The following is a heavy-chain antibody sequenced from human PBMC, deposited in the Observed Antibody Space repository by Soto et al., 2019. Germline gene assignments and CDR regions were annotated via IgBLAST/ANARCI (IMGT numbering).Heavy chain of an antibody. V-gene: IGHV1-46*01. Sequence: ASVKVSCKASGYTFTSYYMHWVRQAPGQGLEWMGIINPSGGSTSYAQKFQGRVTMTRDTSTSTVYMELSSLRSEDTAVYYCARDTPNYDFWSGYRSTVDYYYGMDVWGQGTTVTVSS. J-gene: IGHJ6*02. D-gene: IGHD3-3*01. CDR3: ARDTPNYDFWSGYRSTVDYYYGMDV. CDR1: GYTFTSYY. CDR2: INPSGGST.